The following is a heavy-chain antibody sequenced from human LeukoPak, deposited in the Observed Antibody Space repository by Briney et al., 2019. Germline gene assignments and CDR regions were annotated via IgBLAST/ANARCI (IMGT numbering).Heavy chain of an antibody. D-gene: IGHD2-2*01. V-gene: IGHV4-59*04. CDR1: GGSIGVYY. CDR2: IYHSGST. Sequence: SETLSLTCTVSGGSIGVYYWSWIRQPPGKGLEWIGYIYHSGSTYYNPSLKSRVTISVDRSKNQFSLKLSSVTAADTAVYYCARQGCSSTSCYSGYFDYWGQGTLVTVS. CDR3: ARQGCSSTSCYSGYFDY. J-gene: IGHJ4*02.